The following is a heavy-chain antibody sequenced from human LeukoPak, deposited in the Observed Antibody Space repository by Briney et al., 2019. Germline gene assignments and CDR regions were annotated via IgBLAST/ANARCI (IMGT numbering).Heavy chain of an antibody. CDR2: ISAYNGNT. Sequence: GAAVKVSCKCSRYTFTSYGISGVRQAPGQGLEWMGCISAYNGNTNCAQKLESRVTTTTDTSPSRAYMELRSLTSDDTAVYYCARGEGIFDYWGQGTLVTVSS. CDR1: RYTFTSYG. V-gene: IGHV1-18*01. D-gene: IGHD3-16*01. J-gene: IGHJ4*02. CDR3: ARGEGIFDY.